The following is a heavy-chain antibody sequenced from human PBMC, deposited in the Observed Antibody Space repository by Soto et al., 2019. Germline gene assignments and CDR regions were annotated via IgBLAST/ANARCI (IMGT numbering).Heavy chain of an antibody. J-gene: IGHJ6*02. Sequence: VGSLRLSCAASGFTFSSYEMNWVRQAPGQGLEWVSYISDSGGTVYYADSVKGRFTVSRDNAQNSVYLQMNSLRTEDTAVYYCARDLLHYDFWSGYSAYFYYGMDVWGPGTTVTVSS. D-gene: IGHD3-3*01. CDR3: ARDLLHYDFWSGYSAYFYYGMDV. CDR2: ISDSGGTV. CDR1: GFTFSSYE. V-gene: IGHV3-48*03.